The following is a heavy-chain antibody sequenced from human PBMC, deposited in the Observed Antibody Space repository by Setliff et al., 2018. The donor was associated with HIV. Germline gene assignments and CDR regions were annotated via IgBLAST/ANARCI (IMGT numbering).Heavy chain of an antibody. D-gene: IGHD6-19*01. CDR2: FDPEDGNT. CDR3: ATVSHTNVAAHDAFDI. J-gene: IGHJ3*02. Sequence: VASVKVSCKVSGYTLTELSRHWVRQAPGKGLEWMGGFDPEDGNTIYAQKFQGRVTVTADTSTDTAYMELSSLRSEDTAVYYCATVSHTNVAAHDAFDIWGQGTMVTVSS. V-gene: IGHV1-24*01. CDR1: GYTLTELS.